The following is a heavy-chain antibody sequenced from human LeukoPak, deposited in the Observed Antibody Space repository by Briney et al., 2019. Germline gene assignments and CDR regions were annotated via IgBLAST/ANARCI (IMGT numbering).Heavy chain of an antibody. D-gene: IGHD2-2*01. CDR2: ISGSGGST. Sequence: GGPLKPSCPPPELTSITNAMSWVRQPQGKGLEWGPAISGSGGSTYYANSLKGRFTIYRDNSKNTLYLQMNSLGAEDTGVYYCAKDLVPASWGRGTLVTVSS. V-gene: IGHV3-23*01. CDR3: AKDLVPAS. J-gene: IGHJ5*02. CDR1: ELTSITNA.